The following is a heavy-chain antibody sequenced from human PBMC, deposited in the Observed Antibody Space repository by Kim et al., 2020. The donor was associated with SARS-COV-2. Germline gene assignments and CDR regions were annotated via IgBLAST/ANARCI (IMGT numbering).Heavy chain of an antibody. D-gene: IGHD6-13*01. Sequence: GGSLRLSCAASGFTFSSYEMNWVRQAPGKGLEWVSYISSSGSTIYYADSVKGRFTISRDNAKNSLYLQMNSLRAEETGVFYCARDPYSTSYNYYGLDVWGQGFTDNVSS. V-gene: IGHV3-48*03. CDR2: ISSSGSTI. J-gene: IGHJ6*02. CDR3: ARDPYSTSYNYYGLDV. CDR1: GFTFSSYE.